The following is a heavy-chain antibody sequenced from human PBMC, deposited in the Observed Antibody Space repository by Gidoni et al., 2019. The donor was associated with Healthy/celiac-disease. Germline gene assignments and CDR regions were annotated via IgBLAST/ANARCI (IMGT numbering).Heavy chain of an antibody. CDR1: GGSFSGYY. J-gene: IGHJ4*02. CDR3: ARVPVTAWQKMYYFDY. Sequence: QVQLQQWGAGLLKPSETLSLTCAVYGGSFSGYYWSWIRQPPGKGLEWIGAINHSGSTNYNPSLKSRVTISVDTSKNQFSLKLSSVTAADTAVYFCARVPVTAWQKMYYFDYWGQGTLVTVSS. V-gene: IGHV4-34*01. CDR2: INHSGST. D-gene: IGHD4-4*01.